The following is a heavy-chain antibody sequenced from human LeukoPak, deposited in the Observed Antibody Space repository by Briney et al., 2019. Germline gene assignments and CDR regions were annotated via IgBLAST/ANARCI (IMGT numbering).Heavy chain of an antibody. D-gene: IGHD2-2*01. CDR1: GFTFNNYG. CDR3: ARGPLRGTAAAIDY. Sequence: GGSLRLSCAASGFTFNNYGMHWVRQAPGKGLEWVAVISYDGRNIHYPDSVKGRFTISRDISTDTLWLQMDSLRTEDTAVYYCARGPLRGTAAAIDYWGQGTLVTVSS. CDR2: ISYDGRNI. J-gene: IGHJ4*02. V-gene: IGHV3-30*03.